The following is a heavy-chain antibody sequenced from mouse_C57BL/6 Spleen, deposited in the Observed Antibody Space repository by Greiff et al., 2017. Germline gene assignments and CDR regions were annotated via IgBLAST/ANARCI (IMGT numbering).Heavy chain of an antibody. J-gene: IGHJ1*03. CDR2: ISYDGSN. D-gene: IGHD1-1*01. CDR1: GYSITSGYY. V-gene: IGHV3-6*01. CDR3: ARPLYYGSSHWYFDV. Sequence: EVKVEESGPGLVKPSQSLSLTCSVTGYSITSGYYWNWIRQFPGNKLEWMGYISYDGSNNYNPSLKNRISITRDTSKNQFFLKLNSVTTEDTATYYCARPLYYGSSHWYFDVWGTGTTVTVSS.